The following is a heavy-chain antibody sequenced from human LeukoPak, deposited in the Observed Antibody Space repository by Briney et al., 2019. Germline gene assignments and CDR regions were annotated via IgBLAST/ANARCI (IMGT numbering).Heavy chain of an antibody. D-gene: IGHD3-10*01. Sequence: SETLSLTCAVYGGSFSYYWSWIRQPPGKGLEWIGEISHSGRANYNPSLKSRVTISVDTSKNQFSLKVNSVTAADTAVYYCARGSMVRGYPTRYWGQGTLVTVSS. CDR2: ISHSGRA. CDR1: GGSFSYY. V-gene: IGHV4-34*01. CDR3: ARGSMVRGYPTRY. J-gene: IGHJ4*02.